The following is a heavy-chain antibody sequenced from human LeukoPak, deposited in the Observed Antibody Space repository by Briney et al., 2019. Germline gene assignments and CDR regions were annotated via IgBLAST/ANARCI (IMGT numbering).Heavy chain of an antibody. J-gene: IGHJ4*02. D-gene: IGHD3-10*01. CDR3: ARDMRPDHDSGSYSQFDH. Sequence: GGSLRLSCAASGFRLSGYWMSWVRQAPGKRPEWVASIYQDGSVELYMDSVKGRFTISRDNAKNALYLQLNSLRAEDTAVYYCARDMRPDHDSGSYSQFDHWGQGTLVTVSS. V-gene: IGHV3-7*01. CDR2: IYQDGSVE. CDR1: GFRLSGYW.